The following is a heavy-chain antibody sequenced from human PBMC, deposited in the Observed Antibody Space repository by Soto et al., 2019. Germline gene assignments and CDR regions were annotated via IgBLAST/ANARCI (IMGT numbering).Heavy chain of an antibody. CDR3: AHRVLRTVFGLVTTTAIYFDF. V-gene: IGHV2-5*02. CDR1: GFSLTTSGVG. CDR2: IYWDDDK. D-gene: IGHD3-3*01. Sequence: QITLNESGPTQVKPRQTLTLTCTFSGFSLTTSGVGVGWIRQSPGKAPEWVALIYWDDDKRYSPSLKSRLTNTKDTSKNQVVLTMADLNPEDTATYYCAHRVLRTVFGLVTTTAIYFDFWGQGTPVAVSS. J-gene: IGHJ4*02.